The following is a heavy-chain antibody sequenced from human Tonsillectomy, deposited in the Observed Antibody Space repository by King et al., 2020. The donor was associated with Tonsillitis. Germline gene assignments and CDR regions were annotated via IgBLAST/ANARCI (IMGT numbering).Heavy chain of an antibody. V-gene: IGHV3-30-3*01. Sequence: GQLVQSGGGVVQPGRSLRLSCAASGFIFSTYAMHWVRQAPGKGLEWVAVISNDGSNKYYADSVKGRFTISRDNSKNTLYLQMNSLRAEDTAVYYCARDRGYTYGSYYFEYWGQGTLVTVSS. J-gene: IGHJ4*02. CDR1: GFIFSTYA. CDR3: ARDRGYTYGSYYFEY. CDR2: ISNDGSNK. D-gene: IGHD5-18*01.